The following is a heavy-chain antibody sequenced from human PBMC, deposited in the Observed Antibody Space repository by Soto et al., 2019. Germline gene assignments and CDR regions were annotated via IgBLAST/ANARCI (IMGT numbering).Heavy chain of an antibody. CDR2: ISSYSNTI. D-gene: IGHD3-22*01. CDR3: ATSNYDSSGYLDY. J-gene: IGHJ4*02. Sequence: GESLKISCAASGLTFSSYSMNWVRQAPGKGPEWVSYISSYSNTIYYADSVEGRFTISRDNAENSLYLQMNSLRDEDTAVYYCATSNYDSSGYLDYWGQGTRVTVSS. V-gene: IGHV3-48*02. CDR1: GLTFSSYS.